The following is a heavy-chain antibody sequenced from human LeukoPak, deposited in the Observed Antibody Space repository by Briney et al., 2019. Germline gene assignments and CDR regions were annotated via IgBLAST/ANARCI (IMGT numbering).Heavy chain of an antibody. CDR1: GFTSSRYW. CDR2: INSDGSST. CDR3: ARQSNYGMDV. Sequence: PGGSLRLSCAASGFTSSRYWMHWVRQAPGKGLVWVSRINSDGSSTNYADSVKGRFTISRDNAKNTLYLQMNSLRAEDTAVYYCARQSNYGMDVWGQGTTVTVSS. J-gene: IGHJ6*02. V-gene: IGHV3-74*01.